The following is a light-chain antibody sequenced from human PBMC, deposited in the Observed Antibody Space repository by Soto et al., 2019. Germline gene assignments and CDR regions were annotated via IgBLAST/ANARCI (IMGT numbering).Light chain of an antibody. J-gene: IGKJ2*01. CDR1: QSINSE. CDR2: DAS. V-gene: IGKV3-15*01. CDR3: QQGHNWAVT. Sequence: EIVMTQSPATLSLSPGERATLSCRASQSINSELAWYQQKPGQPPRLLIYDASTRATGVPARFTGSESGSEFTLTISGLESEDFAVYYCQQGHNWAVTFGQGTRLEI.